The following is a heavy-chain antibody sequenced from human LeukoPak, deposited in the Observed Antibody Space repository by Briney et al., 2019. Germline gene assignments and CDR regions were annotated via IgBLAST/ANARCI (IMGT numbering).Heavy chain of an antibody. CDR1: GGSISSSTW. CDR2: IHHSGTT. Sequence: PSETLSLTCTVSGGSISSSTWWSWVRHPPGKGLECIGEIHHSGTTNYNPSLKSRVTIPIDKSKNQFSLKLNSVTAADTAVYYCVIVTTIQESVDYWGQGTLVTVSS. D-gene: IGHD5-12*01. CDR3: VIVTTIQESVDY. J-gene: IGHJ4*02. V-gene: IGHV4-4*02.